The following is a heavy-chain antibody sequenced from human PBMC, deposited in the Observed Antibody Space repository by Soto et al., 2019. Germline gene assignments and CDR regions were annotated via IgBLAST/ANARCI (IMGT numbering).Heavy chain of an antibody. Sequence: ASVKVSCKSSGFTFSNYDITWVRQVPGQGLEWLGWISGHNGDTIYTQRLRARVSMTTDTSTGTAYMELRSLRFDDTAVYFCARPWPDNYNPRAVPFDSWRQGTIGPVS. D-gene: IGHD3-9*01. V-gene: IGHV1-18*01. CDR2: ISGHNGDT. CDR1: GFTFSNYD. CDR3: ARPWPDNYNPRAVPFDS. J-gene: IGHJ3*01.